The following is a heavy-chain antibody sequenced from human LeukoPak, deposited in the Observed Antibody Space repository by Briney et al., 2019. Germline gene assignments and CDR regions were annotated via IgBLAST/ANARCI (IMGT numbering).Heavy chain of an antibody. CDR3: ARTRLYMSSSGFFDY. J-gene: IGHJ4*02. CDR2: IYTSGST. CDR1: GGSISSGSYY. D-gene: IGHD6-6*01. Sequence: PSETLSLTCTVSGGSISSGSYYWSWIRQPAGRGLEWIGHIYTSGSTNYNPSLKSRVTISVDTSKNQFSLKLSSVTAADTAVYYCARTRLYMSSSGFFDYWGRGTLVTVSS. V-gene: IGHV4-61*09.